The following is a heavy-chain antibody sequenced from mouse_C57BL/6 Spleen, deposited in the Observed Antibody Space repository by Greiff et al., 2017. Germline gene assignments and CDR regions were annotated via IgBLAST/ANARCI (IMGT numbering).Heavy chain of an antibody. J-gene: IGHJ1*03. CDR3: AREGVYYVKERYFDV. D-gene: IGHD2-1*01. V-gene: IGHV1-69*01. CDR2: IDPSDSYT. CDR1: GYTFTSYW. Sequence: VQLQESGAELVMPGASVKLSCKASGYTFTSYWMHWVKQRPGQGLEWIGEIDPSDSYTNYNQKFKGKSTLTVDKSSSTAYMQLSSLTSEDSAVYYCAREGVYYVKERYFDVWGTGTTVTVSS.